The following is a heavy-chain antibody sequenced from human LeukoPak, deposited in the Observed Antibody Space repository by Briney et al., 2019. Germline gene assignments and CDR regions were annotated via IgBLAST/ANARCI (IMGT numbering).Heavy chain of an antibody. CDR3: ARKDYGDYSWFDP. Sequence: SETLSLTCAVYGGSFSGYYWSWIRQPPGKGLEWIGSIYYSGSTYYNPSLKSRVTISVDTSKNQFSLKLSSVTAADTAVYYCARKDYGDYSWFDPWGQGTLVTVSP. J-gene: IGHJ5*02. CDR2: IYYSGST. D-gene: IGHD4-17*01. V-gene: IGHV4-34*01. CDR1: GGSFSGYY.